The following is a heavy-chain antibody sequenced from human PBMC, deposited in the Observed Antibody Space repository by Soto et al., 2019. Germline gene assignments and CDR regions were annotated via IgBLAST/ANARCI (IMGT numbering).Heavy chain of an antibody. CDR3: ARDSSISVAMDAFDI. D-gene: IGHD5-12*01. CDR2: IWYDGSNK. J-gene: IGHJ3*02. Sequence: PAGSMTLCCAASGVTFSSYGMHWFRQDPGKGLEWVAVIWYDGSNKYYADSVKGRFTISRDNSKNTLYLQMNSLRAEDTAVYYCARDSSISVAMDAFDIWGQGTMVTVSS. V-gene: IGHV3-33*01. CDR1: GVTFSSYG.